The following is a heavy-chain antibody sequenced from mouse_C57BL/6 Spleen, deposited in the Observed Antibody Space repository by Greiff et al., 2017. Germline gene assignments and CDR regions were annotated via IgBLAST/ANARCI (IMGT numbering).Heavy chain of an antibody. J-gene: IGHJ2*01. CDR3: ARQGYYGCSLDY. D-gene: IGHD1-1*01. Sequence: EVHLVESGGGLVKPGGSLKLSCAASGFTFSDYGMHWVRQAPEKGLEWVAYISSGSSTIYYADTVKGRFTISRDNAKNTLFMQMTSLRSEDTAMYYCARQGYYGCSLDYWGQGTTLTVSA. CDR2: ISSGSSTI. V-gene: IGHV5-17*01. CDR1: GFTFSDYG.